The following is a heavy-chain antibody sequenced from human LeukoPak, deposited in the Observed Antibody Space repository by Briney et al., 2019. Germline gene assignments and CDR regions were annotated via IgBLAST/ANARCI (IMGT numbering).Heavy chain of an antibody. J-gene: IGHJ3*02. CDR3: ARIGRRGYDILTGYYPVDAFDI. CDR2: IYYSGST. D-gene: IGHD3-9*01. V-gene: IGHV4-31*03. Sequence: PSETLSVTCTVSGGSISSGGYYWSWIRQHPGKGLEWIGYIYYSGSTYYNPSLKSRVTISVDTSKNQFSLKLSSVTAADTAVYYCARIGRRGYDILTGYYPVDAFDIWGQGTMVTVSS. CDR1: GGSISSGGYY.